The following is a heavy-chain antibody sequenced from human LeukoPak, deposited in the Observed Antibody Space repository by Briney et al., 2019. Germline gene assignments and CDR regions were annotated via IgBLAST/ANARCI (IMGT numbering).Heavy chain of an antibody. D-gene: IGHD3-3*01. CDR1: GFIFRWYS. V-gene: IGHV4-4*02. CDR2: IYHSGST. CDR3: AREDYDDSGAWYFDL. Sequence: TPGGSLRLSCATSGFIFRWYSMSWVRQPPGKGLEWIGEIYHSGSTNYNPSLKSRVTISVDKSKNQFSLKLSSVTAADTAVYYCAREDYDDSGAWYFDLWGRGTLVTVSS. J-gene: IGHJ2*01.